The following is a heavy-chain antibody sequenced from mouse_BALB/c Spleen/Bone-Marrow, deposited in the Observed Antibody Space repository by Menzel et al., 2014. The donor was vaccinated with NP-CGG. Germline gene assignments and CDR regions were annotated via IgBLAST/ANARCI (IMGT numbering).Heavy chain of an antibody. V-gene: IGHV5-12*02. CDR1: GFTFSDYY. D-gene: IGHD2-13*01. CDR3: ARQDYSYYYAMDY. Sequence: EVQLQQSGGGLVQPGGSLKLSCATSGFTFSDYYMYWVRQTPEKGLEWVAYISNGGGSTYYPDTVKGRFTISRDNAKNTLYLQMSRLKSEDTAMYYCARQDYSYYYAMDYWGQGTSVTVSS. CDR2: ISNGGGST. J-gene: IGHJ4*01.